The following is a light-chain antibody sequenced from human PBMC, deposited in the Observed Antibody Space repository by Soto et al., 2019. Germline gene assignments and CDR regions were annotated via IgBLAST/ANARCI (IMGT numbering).Light chain of an antibody. CDR3: QQSYSYPYT. V-gene: IGKV1-8*01. CDR2: GAS. Sequence: AIRMTQSPPSMSASIGDGVTITCRASQDIHIYLAWYQQKPGGAPKVLISGASTLQSGVPSRFSGSGSGTEFALTIKSLQAEDFATYYCQQSYSYPYTFGQGTKLEIK. CDR1: QDIHIY. J-gene: IGKJ2*01.